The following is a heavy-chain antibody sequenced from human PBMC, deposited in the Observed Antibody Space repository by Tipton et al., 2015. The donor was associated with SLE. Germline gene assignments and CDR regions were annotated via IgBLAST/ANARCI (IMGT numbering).Heavy chain of an antibody. Sequence: SLRLSCAASGFIFSDYYMNWIRQAPGKGLEWVSYSSSRTYIYYADAVKGRFTISRDNANKLLYLQMNSLRADDTAVYYCARADYDDQFFFVIWGQGTPVTVSS. D-gene: IGHD4-17*01. CDR2: SSSRTYI. CDR1: GFIFSDYY. CDR3: ARADYDDQFFFVI. J-gene: IGHJ4*02. V-gene: IGHV3-69-1*01.